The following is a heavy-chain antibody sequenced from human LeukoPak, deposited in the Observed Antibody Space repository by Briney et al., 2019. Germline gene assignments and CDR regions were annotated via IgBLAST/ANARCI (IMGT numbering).Heavy chain of an antibody. Sequence: GGSLRLSCAASGFTFSSYSMNWVRQAPGKGLEWVSSISSSSSYIYYADSVKGRFTISRDNAKNSLYLQMNSLRAEDTAVYYCARDLYSSRWYEGAFDIWGQGTMVTVSS. D-gene: IGHD6-13*01. J-gene: IGHJ3*02. V-gene: IGHV3-21*01. CDR1: GFTFSSYS. CDR2: ISSSSSYI. CDR3: ARDLYSSRWYEGAFDI.